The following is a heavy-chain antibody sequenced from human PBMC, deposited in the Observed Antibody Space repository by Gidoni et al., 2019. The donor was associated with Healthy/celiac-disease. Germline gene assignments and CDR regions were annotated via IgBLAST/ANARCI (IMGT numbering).Heavy chain of an antibody. CDR3: AKDYCGGDCYSPTHFDY. CDR2: ISGSGGST. D-gene: IGHD2-21*02. J-gene: IGHJ4*02. Sequence: EVQLLESGGGLVQPGGSLRLSCAASGFTFSSYAMSWVRQAPGKGLEWVSAISGSGGSTYYADSVKGRFTISRDNSKNTLYLQMNSLRAEDTAVYYCAKDYCGGDCYSPTHFDYWGQGTLVTVSS. CDR1: GFTFSSYA. V-gene: IGHV3-23*01.